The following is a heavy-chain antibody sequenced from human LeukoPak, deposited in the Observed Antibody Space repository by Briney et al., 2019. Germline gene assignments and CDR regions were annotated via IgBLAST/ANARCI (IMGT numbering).Heavy chain of an antibody. CDR2: ISYDGSNK. Sequence: GGSLRLSCAASGFTFSSYGMHWVRQAPGKGLEWVAVISYDGSNKYYADSVKGRFTISRDNSKNTLYLQMNSLRAEDTAVYYCATTYYYDSSGSQYYWGQGTLVTVSS. D-gene: IGHD3-22*01. CDR3: ATTYYYDSSGSQYY. J-gene: IGHJ4*02. V-gene: IGHV3-30*03. CDR1: GFTFSSYG.